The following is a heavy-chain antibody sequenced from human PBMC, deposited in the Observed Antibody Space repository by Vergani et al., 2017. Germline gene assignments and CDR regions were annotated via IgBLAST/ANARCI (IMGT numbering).Heavy chain of an antibody. CDR1: GFTFSSYA. Sequence: EVQLVESGGGLVQPGGSLRLSCAASGFTFSSYAMSWVRQAPGKGLEWVSAISGSGGSTYYADSVKGRFTISRANSKNTLYLQMNSLRADDTAVYYCAKGKYSGYDPNYFDYWGQGTLVTVSS. J-gene: IGHJ4*02. D-gene: IGHD5-12*01. V-gene: IGHV3-23*04. CDR3: AKGKYSGYDPNYFDY. CDR2: ISGSGGST.